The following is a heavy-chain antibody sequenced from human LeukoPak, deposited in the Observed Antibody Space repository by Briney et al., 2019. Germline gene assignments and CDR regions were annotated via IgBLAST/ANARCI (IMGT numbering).Heavy chain of an antibody. CDR1: GFSISSGYF. CDR3: ARKEGSIAARIDY. V-gene: IGHV4-38-2*01. Sequence: NPSETLSLTCAASGFSISSGYFWGWLRAPPRKGEAWVGSIYHSGSTYYNPSLKSRVTISVDTSKNQFSLKLSSVTAADTAVYYCARKEGSIAARIDYWGQGTLVTVSS. J-gene: IGHJ4*02. D-gene: IGHD6-6*01. CDR2: IYHSGST.